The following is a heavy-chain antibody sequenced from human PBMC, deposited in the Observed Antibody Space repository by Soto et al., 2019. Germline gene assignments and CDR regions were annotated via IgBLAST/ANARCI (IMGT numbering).Heavy chain of an antibody. CDR2: IYYSGST. CDR1: GGSIGSGGYY. CDR3: AREGSSWYYFDY. V-gene: IGHV4-31*03. D-gene: IGHD6-13*01. J-gene: IGHJ4*02. Sequence: SETLSLTCTVSGGSIGSGGYYWSWIRQHPGKGLEWIGYIYYSGSTYYNPSLKSRVTISVDTSKNQFSLKLSSVTAAVTAVYYCAREGSSWYYFDYWGQGTLVTVSS.